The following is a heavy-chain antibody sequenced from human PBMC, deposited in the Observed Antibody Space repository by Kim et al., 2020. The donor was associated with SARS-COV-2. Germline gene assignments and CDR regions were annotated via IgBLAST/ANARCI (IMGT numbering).Heavy chain of an antibody. D-gene: IGHD6-19*01. CDR1: GFTLSTYA. J-gene: IGHJ4*02. Sequence: GGSLRLSCAASGFTLSTYAMSWVRLAPGKGLEWVSTITSGAGTSYIDSVKGRFTISRDNSKNTLYLQMNSLRAEDTAVYYCAKSPLTWASAFDSWGQGTLVTVSS. V-gene: IGHV3-23*01. CDR2: ITSGAGT. CDR3: AKSPLTWASAFDS.